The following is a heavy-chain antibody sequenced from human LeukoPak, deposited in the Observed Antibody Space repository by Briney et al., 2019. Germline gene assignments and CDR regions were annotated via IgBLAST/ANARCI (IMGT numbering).Heavy chain of an antibody. CDR2: IYYSGST. CDR3: ARTVVVPAARYFDY. Sequence: SETLSLTCTVSGGSISSNSYYWGWIRQPPGKGLEWIGSIYYSGSTHYNPSLKSRVTISADTSKNQFSLKLSCVTAADTAVYYCARTVVVPAARYFDYWGQGTLVTVSS. CDR1: GGSISSNSYY. D-gene: IGHD2-2*01. V-gene: IGHV4-39*01. J-gene: IGHJ4*02.